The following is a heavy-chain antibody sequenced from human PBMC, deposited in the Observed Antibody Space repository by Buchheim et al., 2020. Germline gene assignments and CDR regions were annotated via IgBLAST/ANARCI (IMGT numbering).Heavy chain of an antibody. V-gene: IGHV4-34*01. D-gene: IGHD1-26*01. CDR1: GGSFSGYY. J-gene: IGHJ4*02. CDR3: ALARSYYVRYFDY. Sequence: QVQLQQWGTGLLKPSETLSLTCAVYGGSFSGYYWSWIRQPPGKGLEWIGEINHSGSTNYNPSLKSRVTISVDTSKNQFSLKLSSVTAADTAVYYCALARSYYVRYFDYWGQGTL. CDR2: INHSGST.